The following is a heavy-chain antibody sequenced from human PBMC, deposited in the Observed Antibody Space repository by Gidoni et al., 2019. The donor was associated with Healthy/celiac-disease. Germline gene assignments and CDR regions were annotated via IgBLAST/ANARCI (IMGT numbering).Heavy chain of an antibody. CDR1: GGSISRSSYY. V-gene: IGHV4-39*01. CDR3: ARQVGGDVWSGDYYYDMDV. Sequence: QLQLPESGPGLVKPSETLSLTCTVSGGSISRSSYYWGWLRQPPGKGLEWIVSIYYSGSTYYNPSLKSRVTISEDTAKNQFSRKLSAVTAADTAVYYCARQVGGDVWSGDYYYDMDVWGKGTTVTVSS. J-gene: IGHJ6*03. CDR2: IYYSGST. D-gene: IGHD3-3*01.